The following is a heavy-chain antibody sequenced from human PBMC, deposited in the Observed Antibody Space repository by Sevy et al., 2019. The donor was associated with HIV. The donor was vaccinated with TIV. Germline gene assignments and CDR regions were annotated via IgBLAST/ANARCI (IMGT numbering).Heavy chain of an antibody. J-gene: IGHJ3*02. CDR1: GFVFSSYA. V-gene: IGHV3-30*04. D-gene: IGHD3-3*01. CDR2: IAYDGSNK. Sequence: GGSLRLSCTASGFVFSSYAMHWVRQAPGKGLEWVAFIAYDGSNKNYADSVKGRFTLSRDNSKNTLYLQMNSLGAEDPAVVCWAGARFLEWLSSAAFDIWGQGTMVTVSS. CDR3: AGARFLEWLSSAAFDI.